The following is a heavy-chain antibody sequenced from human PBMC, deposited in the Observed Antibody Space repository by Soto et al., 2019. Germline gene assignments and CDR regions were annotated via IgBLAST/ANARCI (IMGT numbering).Heavy chain of an antibody. CDR1: GLIFSSYA. V-gene: IGHV3-30-3*01. Sequence: QVQLVESGGGVVQPGRSLRLSCAASGLIFSSYAMHWVRQAPGKGLEWVSIISYDGSNKYYADSVKGRFTISRDNSKDTLDLQMNSLRPEVTAVYYCARVGPYGDFLHYWGQGTLVTVSS. CDR3: ARVGPYGDFLHY. CDR2: ISYDGSNK. D-gene: IGHD4-17*01. J-gene: IGHJ4*02.